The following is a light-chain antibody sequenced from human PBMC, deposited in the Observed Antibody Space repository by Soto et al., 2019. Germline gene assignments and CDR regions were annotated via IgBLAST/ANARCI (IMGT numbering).Light chain of an antibody. CDR3: LQANRLPLS. Sequence: DIQMTQSPSSVSASVGDRVTITCRASQAISTNLAWYQQRPGKAPKLLIYAASTLQSGVPPRFSGSGSGTDFTLTISSLQPEDFSIYYCLQANRLPLSFGQGTRLEMK. CDR2: AAS. J-gene: IGKJ5*01. CDR1: QAISTN. V-gene: IGKV1-12*01.